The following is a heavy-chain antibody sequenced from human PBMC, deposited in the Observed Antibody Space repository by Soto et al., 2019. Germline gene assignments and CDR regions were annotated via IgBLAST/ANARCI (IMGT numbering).Heavy chain of an antibody. CDR3: AKAGYGSDVLWLFCF. CDR1: GFTFSSYA. CDR2: ISGSADNT. J-gene: IGHJ4*02. D-gene: IGHD5-12*01. Sequence: GWSLRLSCAASGFTFSSYAMTWVRQAPGKGLDWVSTISGSADNTYYADSVKGRFTISRDNSKNTLYLQMNSLRAEDTAVYYCAKAGYGSDVLWLFCFWGQRSLVTV. V-gene: IGHV3-23*01.